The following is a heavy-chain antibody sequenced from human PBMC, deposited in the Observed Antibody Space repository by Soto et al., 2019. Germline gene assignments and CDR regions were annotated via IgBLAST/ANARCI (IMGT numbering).Heavy chain of an antibody. CDR2: ISSNGGST. D-gene: IGHD5-12*01. V-gene: IGHV3-64D*06. CDR1: GFTFSSYA. CDR3: VKSGGWLQLPRPFDY. Sequence: GGSLRLSCSASGFTFSSYAMHWVRQAPGKGLEYVSAISSNGGSTYYADSVKGRFTISRDNSKNTLYLQMSSLRAEDTAVYYCVKSGGWLQLPRPFDYWGQGTLVTVSS. J-gene: IGHJ4*02.